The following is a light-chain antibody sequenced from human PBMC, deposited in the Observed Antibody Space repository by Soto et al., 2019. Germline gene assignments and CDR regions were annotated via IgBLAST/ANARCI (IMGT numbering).Light chain of an antibody. Sequence: DIQMTQSPSTLSVSVGDRVTIACRANQTITRWLAWYQQKPGKAPKLLIFDASTLESGVPSRFSGSGYGTEFTLTISSLQPEDFATYYCQQYHTFWTFGQGTTVEVK. J-gene: IGKJ1*01. CDR1: QTITRW. V-gene: IGKV1-5*01. CDR2: DAS. CDR3: QQYHTFWT.